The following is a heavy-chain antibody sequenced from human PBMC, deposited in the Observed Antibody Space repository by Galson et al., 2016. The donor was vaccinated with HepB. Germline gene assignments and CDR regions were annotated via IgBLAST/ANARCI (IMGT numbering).Heavy chain of an antibody. CDR2: ISSSSATI. Sequence: SLRLSCAASGFSFSTYTMHWVRQAPGKGLEWVASISSSSATIYYVDSVKGRFAVSRDNAKNSVYLQMNSLRVEDTAVYYCTRDGALPGGWVWIDPWGQGTLVIVSS. V-gene: IGHV3-48*04. CDR1: GFSFSTYT. D-gene: IGHD6-19*01. J-gene: IGHJ5*02. CDR3: TRDGALPGGWVWIDP.